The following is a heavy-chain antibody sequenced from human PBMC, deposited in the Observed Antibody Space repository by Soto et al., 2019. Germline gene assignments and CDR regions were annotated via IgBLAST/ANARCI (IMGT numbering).Heavy chain of an antibody. Sequence: SETLSLTCAVSGGSISSGGYSWSWIRQPPGKGLEWIGYIYHSGSTYYNPSLKSRVTISVDRSKNQFSLKLSSVTAADTAVYYCATYGILTGYYRSYWYFDLWGRGTLVTVSS. CDR3: ATYGILTGYYRSYWYFDL. D-gene: IGHD3-9*01. V-gene: IGHV4-30-2*01. CDR2: IYHSGST. CDR1: GGSISSGGYS. J-gene: IGHJ2*01.